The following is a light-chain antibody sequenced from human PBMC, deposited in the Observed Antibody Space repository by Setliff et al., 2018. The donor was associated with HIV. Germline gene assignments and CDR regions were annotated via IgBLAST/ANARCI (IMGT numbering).Light chain of an antibody. V-gene: IGLV2-18*02. CDR2: DVN. CDR1: SSDVGGFIR. CDR3: SSYTSTNPWV. J-gene: IGLJ1*01. Sequence: QSALTQPPSVSGSLGQSVTISCTGTSSDVGGFIRVSWYQQPPRTAPKLMIYDVNNRPSGVPDRFSGSKSGNTASLTISRLQAEDEADYYCSSYTSTNPWVFGTGTKVTVL.